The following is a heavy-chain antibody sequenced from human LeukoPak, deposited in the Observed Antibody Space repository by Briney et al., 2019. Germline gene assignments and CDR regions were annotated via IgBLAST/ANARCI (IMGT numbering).Heavy chain of an antibody. CDR1: GGTFSSYA. CDR2: IIPIFGTA. CDR3: ARGGPVVRGVITTAFDY. D-gene: IGHD3-10*01. Sequence: ASVKVSCKASGGTFSSYAISWVRQAPGQGLGWMGGIIPIFGTANYAQKFQGRVTITADESTSTAYMELSSLRSEDTAVYYCARGGPVVRGVITTAFDYWGQGTLVTVSS. J-gene: IGHJ4*02. V-gene: IGHV1-69*13.